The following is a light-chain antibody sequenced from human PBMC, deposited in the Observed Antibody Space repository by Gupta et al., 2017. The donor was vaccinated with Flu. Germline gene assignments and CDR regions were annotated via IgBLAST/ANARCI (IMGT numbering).Light chain of an antibody. CDR3: GSYGAVGV. Sequence: QSALTQPASVSGSPGQSIAISCTGTDSDIGAYHYFSWYQHHPGKAPKLIIYDVSNRPSGVSTRFSGSKSGNTASLTISGLQAEDEADYYGGSYGAVGVFGGGTKVTVL. CDR2: DVS. CDR1: DSDIGAYHY. J-gene: IGLJ2*01. V-gene: IGLV2-14*01.